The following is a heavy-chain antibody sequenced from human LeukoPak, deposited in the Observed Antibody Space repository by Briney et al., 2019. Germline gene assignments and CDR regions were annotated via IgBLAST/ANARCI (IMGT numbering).Heavy chain of an antibody. Sequence: GRSLRLSCAASGFTFSSYGMHWVRQAPGKGLEWVAVISYDGSNKYYADSVKGRFTISRDNSKNTLYLQMNSLRAEDTAVYYCAKDLSQAYFDYWGQGTLDTVSS. CDR2: ISYDGSNK. CDR1: GFTFSSYG. CDR3: AKDLSQAYFDY. V-gene: IGHV3-30*18. J-gene: IGHJ4*02.